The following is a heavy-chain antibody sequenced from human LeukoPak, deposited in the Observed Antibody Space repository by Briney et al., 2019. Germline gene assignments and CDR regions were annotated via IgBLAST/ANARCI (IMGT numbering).Heavy chain of an antibody. D-gene: IGHD1-7*01. Sequence: PGGSLRLSCAASGFTFNNFAMSWVRQAPGKGLEWVSLISASGGSAYYADSVKGRFTVSRDNSKNMVYLEMDSLRAEDTAVYYCAKDLPLGHWPRTPLVLNYFEPWGQGTLVTVSS. V-gene: IGHV3-23*01. J-gene: IGHJ5*02. CDR3: AKDLPLGHWPRTPLVLNYFEP. CDR1: GFTFNNFA. CDR2: ISASGGSA.